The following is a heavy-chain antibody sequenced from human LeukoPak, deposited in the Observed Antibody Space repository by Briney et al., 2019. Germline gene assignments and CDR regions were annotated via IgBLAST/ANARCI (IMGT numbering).Heavy chain of an antibody. CDR1: GYTFTNYG. V-gene: IGHV1-18*01. CDR2: ISAYNGNT. J-gene: IGHJ4*02. CDR3: ARDRHQRTFDY. D-gene: IGHD2-2*01. Sequence: RRASVKVSCKASGYTFTNYGVAWVRQAPGQGLEWMGWISAYNGNTNYAQKLQGRVTMTTDTSTSTAYMELRSLRSDDTAVYYCARDRHQRTFDYWGQGTLVTVSS.